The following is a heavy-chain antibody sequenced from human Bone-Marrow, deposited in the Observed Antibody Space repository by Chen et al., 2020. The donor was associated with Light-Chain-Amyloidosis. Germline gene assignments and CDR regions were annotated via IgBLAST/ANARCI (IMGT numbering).Heavy chain of an antibody. V-gene: IGHV4-39*07. J-gene: IGHJ4*02. CDR3: ARSLWSRITIFGVVISPIFDY. CDR1: GGSISSSSYY. D-gene: IGHD3-3*01. CDR2: IYYSGST. Sequence: QLQLQESGPGLVKPSETLSLTCTVSGGSISSSSYYWGWIRQPPGKGLEWIGSIYYSGSTYYNPSLKSRVTISLDTSKNQFSLKLSSVTAADTAVYYCARSLWSRITIFGVVISPIFDYWGQGTLVTVSS.